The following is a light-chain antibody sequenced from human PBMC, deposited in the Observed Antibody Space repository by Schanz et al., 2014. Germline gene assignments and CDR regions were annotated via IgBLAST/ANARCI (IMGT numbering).Light chain of an antibody. CDR3: QSYDSSLSHVV. CDR1: SSDVGGYNY. V-gene: IGLV2-8*01. Sequence: QSALTQPPSASGSPGQSVTISCTGTSSDVGGYNYVSWYQQHPGKAPKLMIYEVTKRPSGVPDRFSGSKSGTSASLAITGLQAEDEADYYCQSYDSSLSHVVFGGGTKLTVL. CDR2: EVT. J-gene: IGLJ2*01.